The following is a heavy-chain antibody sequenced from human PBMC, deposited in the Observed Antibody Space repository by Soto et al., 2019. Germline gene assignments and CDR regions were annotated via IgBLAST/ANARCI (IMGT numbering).Heavy chain of an antibody. Sequence: SETLSLTCTVSGGSTSGDNYWSWIRQPPGKGLEWIGHIYYSGNTDYNPSLKSRLAISIDTSKNQFSLKLSSVTAADTAVYFCAREGGESSDGLYYFDSWGQGSLVTVSS. CDR1: GGSTSGDNY. CDR2: IYYSGNT. D-gene: IGHD3-16*01. CDR3: AREGGESSDGLYYFDS. J-gene: IGHJ4*02. V-gene: IGHV4-30-4*01.